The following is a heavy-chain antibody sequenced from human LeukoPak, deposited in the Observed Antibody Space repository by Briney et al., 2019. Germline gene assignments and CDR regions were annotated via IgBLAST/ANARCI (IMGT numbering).Heavy chain of an antibody. CDR1: GFTFSSYG. CDR2: ISYDGSNK. CDR3: AKDPRTYYYGMDV. V-gene: IGHV3-30*18. J-gene: IGHJ6*02. Sequence: GGSLRLSCAASGFTFSSYGMHWVRQAPGKGLEGVAVISYDGSNKYYADSVKGRFTISRDNSKNTLYLQMNSLRAEDTAVYYCAKDPRTYYYGMDVWGQGTTVTVSS.